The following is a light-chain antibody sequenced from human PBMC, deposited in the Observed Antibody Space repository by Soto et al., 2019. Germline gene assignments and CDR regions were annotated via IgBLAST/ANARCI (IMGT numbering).Light chain of an antibody. V-gene: IGKV3-20*01. Sequence: ESVLTQSPGTLSLSPGERATLSCRASQSVSKNYLAWYQQKPGQAPRFLIYGASSRATGIPDRFSGSGSGTDYTLTISRLEPEDFAVYYCQQYGGTPPITFGQGTRLEIK. CDR1: QSVSKNY. J-gene: IGKJ5*01. CDR3: QQYGGTPPIT. CDR2: GAS.